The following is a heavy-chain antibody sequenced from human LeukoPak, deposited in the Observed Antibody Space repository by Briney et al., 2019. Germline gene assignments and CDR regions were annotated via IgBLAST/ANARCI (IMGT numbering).Heavy chain of an antibody. CDR1: GYSFTSYS. CDR3: ARLGPSNWLDP. CDR2: IYPGDSGT. J-gene: IGHJ5*02. Sequence: GESLKISCKGSGYSFTSYSIGWVRQMPGKGLEWMGLIYPGDSGTRYSPSFQGQVTISADKSISTAYLQWSSLKASDTAMYYCARLGPSNWLDPWGQGTLVTVSS. V-gene: IGHV5-51*01. D-gene: IGHD3-10*01.